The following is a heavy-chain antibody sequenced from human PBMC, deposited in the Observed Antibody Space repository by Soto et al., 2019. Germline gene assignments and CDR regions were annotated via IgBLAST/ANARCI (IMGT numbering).Heavy chain of an antibody. Sequence: PGESLKISCKGSGYSFTSYWIGWVRQMPGKGLEWMGIIYPGDSDTRYCPSFQGQVTISADKSISTAYLQWSSLKASDTAMYYCARLSGCSSTSCYTHMDVWGQGTTVTVSS. D-gene: IGHD2-2*02. CDR2: IYPGDSDT. CDR1: GYSFTSYW. J-gene: IGHJ6*02. V-gene: IGHV5-51*01. CDR3: ARLSGCSSTSCYTHMDV.